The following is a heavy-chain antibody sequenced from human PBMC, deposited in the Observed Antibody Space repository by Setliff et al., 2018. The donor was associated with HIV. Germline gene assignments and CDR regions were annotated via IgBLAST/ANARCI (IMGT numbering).Heavy chain of an antibody. V-gene: IGHV3-21*04. CDR2: ITSSGRYI. CDR1: GFTFSSYN. Sequence: GGSLRLSCAASGFTFSSYNMNWVRQAPGKGLEWVSSITSSGRYIYYADSVKGRFTISKDNAQNSLYLQMNSLRAEDTAVYYCARDNRGSYSYYFDSWGQGTLVTVSS. CDR3: ARDNRGSYSYYFDS. D-gene: IGHD1-26*01. J-gene: IGHJ4*02.